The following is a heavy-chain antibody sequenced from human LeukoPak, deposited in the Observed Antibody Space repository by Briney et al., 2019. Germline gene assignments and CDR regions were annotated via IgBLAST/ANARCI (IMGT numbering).Heavy chain of an antibody. J-gene: IGHJ6*02. CDR1: GYTFTSYG. D-gene: IGHD2-8*02. CDR2: ISAYNGNT. V-gene: IGHV1-18*01. CDR3: ARDRPTTGIRAWSPHYYYYGMDV. Sequence: ASVKVSCKASGYTFTSYGISWVRQAPGQGLEWMGWISAYNGNTNYAQKLQGRVTMTTDTSTSTAYMELRSLRSDDTAVYYCARDRPTTGIRAWSPHYYYYGMDVWGQGTTVTVSS.